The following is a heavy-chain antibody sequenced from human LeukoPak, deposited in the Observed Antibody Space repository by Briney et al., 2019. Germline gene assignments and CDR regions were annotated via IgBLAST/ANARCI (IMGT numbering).Heavy chain of an antibody. D-gene: IGHD1-26*01. CDR1: GYTFTDYY. J-gene: IGHJ4*02. Sequence: ASVKVSCKASGYTFTDYYIHWVRQAPGQGLEWMGLIHPNSGDTYYAQKFRGRVTMTRDTSIPTAYVELDRLTSDDTAVYYCARDYSGSYTHWAQGTLVTISS. CDR2: IHPNSGDT. V-gene: IGHV1-2*06. CDR3: ARDYSGSYTH.